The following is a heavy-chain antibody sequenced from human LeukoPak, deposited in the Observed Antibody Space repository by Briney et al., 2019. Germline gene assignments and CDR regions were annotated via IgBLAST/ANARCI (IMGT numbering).Heavy chain of an antibody. D-gene: IGHD3-22*01. J-gene: IGHJ6*02. CDR2: MNPNSGNT. CDR3: ARDQPYDSSGYYIGYYYYYGMDV. Sequence: ASVKVSCKASGYTFTSYDINWVRQATGQGLEWMGWMNPNSGNTGYAQKFQGRVTMTRNTSISTAYMELSSLRSEDTAVYYCARDQPYDSSGYYIGYYYYYGMDVWGQGTTVTVSS. V-gene: IGHV1-8*01. CDR1: GYTFTSYD.